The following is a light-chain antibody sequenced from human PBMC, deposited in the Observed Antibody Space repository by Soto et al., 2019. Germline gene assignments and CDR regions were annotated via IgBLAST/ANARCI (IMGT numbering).Light chain of an antibody. CDR3: QQYGSSPNT. J-gene: IGKJ5*01. CDR2: GAS. V-gene: IGKV3-20*01. Sequence: EIVLAQSPGTLSLSPGQGATLSCKASQSVSNDYLVWYQQKPGQAPRVLIYGASRRATGIPDRFSGSGSETDFSLTISRLEPEDFAVYYFQQYGSSPNTFGHGTRLEIK. CDR1: QSVSNDY.